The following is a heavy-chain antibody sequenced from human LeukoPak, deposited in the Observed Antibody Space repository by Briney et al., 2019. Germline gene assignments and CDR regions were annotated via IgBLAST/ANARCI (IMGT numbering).Heavy chain of an antibody. J-gene: IGHJ3*02. CDR3: ARDTALFRAYDI. CDR2: VYHSGST. Sequence: SETLSLTCTVSSGSISTSNYYWGWIRQPPGKGLEWIASVYHSGSTSYNPSLKSRLTISVHKSKNQFSLKLSSVTAADTAVYYCARDTALFRAYDIWGQGTLVTVSS. CDR1: SGSISTSNYY. V-gene: IGHV4-39*07.